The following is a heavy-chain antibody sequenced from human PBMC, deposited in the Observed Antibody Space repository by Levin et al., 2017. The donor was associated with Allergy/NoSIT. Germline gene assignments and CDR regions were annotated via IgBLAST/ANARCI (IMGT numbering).Heavy chain of an antibody. D-gene: IGHD5-18*01. J-gene: IGHJ3*02. Sequence: ASVKVSCKASGYSFTFFGISWVRQAPGQGLEWMGWISPYNGDTNYAQKFQGRVTMTTDTSTSTAYMELRGLRSDDTAVYYCAREMADTAADTFDIWGQGRMVTVFS. V-gene: IGHV1-18*01. CDR2: ISPYNGDT. CDR1: GYSFTFFG. CDR3: AREMADTAADTFDI.